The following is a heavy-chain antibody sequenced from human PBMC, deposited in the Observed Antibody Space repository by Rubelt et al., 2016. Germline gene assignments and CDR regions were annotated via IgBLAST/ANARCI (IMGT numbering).Heavy chain of an antibody. D-gene: IGHD6-25*01. V-gene: IGHV4-39*07. CDR1: GGSISSNNYY. Sequence: QLQLQESGPGLVKPSETLALTCPVSGGSISSNNYYWGWIRQPPGKGLEWIGTIYYSGSTYYNPSLKSRVTISVDTSKNQFSLKLSSVTTADTAVYYCARAAASGWRVWYFDLWGRGTLVTVSS. J-gene: IGHJ2*01. CDR2: IYYSGST. CDR3: ARAAASGWRVWYFDL.